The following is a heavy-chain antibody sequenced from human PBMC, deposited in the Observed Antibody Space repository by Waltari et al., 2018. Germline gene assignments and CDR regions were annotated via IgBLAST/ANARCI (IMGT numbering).Heavy chain of an antibody. J-gene: IGHJ3*02. CDR3: EAADYDAFDI. CDR2: IYTSGST. D-gene: IGHD2-15*01. Sequence: QVQLQESGPGLVKPSQTLSLTCPVPGGSISSGSYYWSWIRQPAGKGLEWIGYIYTSGSTNYNPSLKSRVTISVDTSKNQFSLKLSSVTAADTAVYYCEAADYDAFDIWGQGTMVTVSS. CDR1: GGSISSGSYY. V-gene: IGHV4-61*09.